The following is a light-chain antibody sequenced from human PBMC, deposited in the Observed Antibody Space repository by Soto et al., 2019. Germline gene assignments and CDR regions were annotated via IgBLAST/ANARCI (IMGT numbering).Light chain of an antibody. Sequence: DIQMTQSPSSLSASVGDRVTITCRASQSISSYLNWYQQKPGKAPKLLIYAASSLQSGVPSRFSGSGSGTAFTLTISSLQPEDFATYYCQQSYSPSTFGQGTKLEIK. J-gene: IGKJ2*02. CDR3: QQSYSPST. V-gene: IGKV1-39*01. CDR1: QSISSY. CDR2: AAS.